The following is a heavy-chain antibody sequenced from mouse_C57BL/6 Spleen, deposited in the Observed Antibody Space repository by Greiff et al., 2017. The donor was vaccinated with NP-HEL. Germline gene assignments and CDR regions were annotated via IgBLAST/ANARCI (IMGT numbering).Heavy chain of an antibody. J-gene: IGHJ1*03. D-gene: IGHD2-3*01. CDR2: ISYDGSN. V-gene: IGHV3-6*01. CDR3: ARDRDGYYEWYFDV. CDR1: GYSITSGYY. Sequence: ESGPGLVKPSQSLSLTCSVTGYSITSGYYWNWIRQFPGNKLEWMGYISYDGSNNYNPSLKNRISITRDTSKNQFFLKLNSVTTEDTATYYCARDRDGYYEWYFDVWGTGTTVTVSS.